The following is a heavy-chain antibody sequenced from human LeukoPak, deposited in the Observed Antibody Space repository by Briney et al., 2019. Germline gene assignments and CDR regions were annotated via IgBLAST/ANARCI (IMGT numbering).Heavy chain of an antibody. Sequence: GGSLRLSCAASGFTFSSYAMHWVRQAPGKGLEWVAVISYDGSNKYYADSVKGRFAISRDNSKNTLYLQMNSLRAEDTAVYYCARDSGGSYDYWGQGTLVTVSS. CDR1: GFTFSSYA. CDR3: ARDSGGSYDY. CDR2: ISYDGSNK. J-gene: IGHJ4*02. V-gene: IGHV3-30*09. D-gene: IGHD1-26*01.